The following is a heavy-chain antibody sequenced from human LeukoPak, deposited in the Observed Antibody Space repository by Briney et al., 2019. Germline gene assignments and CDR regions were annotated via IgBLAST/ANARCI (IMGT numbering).Heavy chain of an antibody. Sequence: PSETLSLTCAVYGGSFSGYYWSWIRQPPGKGLEWIGEISHSGSTNYNPSLKSRVTISVDTSKNQFSLKLGSVTAADTAVYYCANLADSFDYWGQGTLVAVSS. V-gene: IGHV4-34*01. D-gene: IGHD6-19*01. CDR1: GGSFSGYY. CDR2: ISHSGST. J-gene: IGHJ4*02. CDR3: ANLADSFDY.